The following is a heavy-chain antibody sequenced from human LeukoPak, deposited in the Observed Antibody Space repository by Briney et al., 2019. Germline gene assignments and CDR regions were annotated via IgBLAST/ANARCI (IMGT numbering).Heavy chain of an antibody. CDR2: ISAYNGDT. J-gene: IGHJ6*03. CDR1: GYTFTGYY. CDR3: ARRGGKNYGVYLLYYYYMDV. Sequence: GASVKVSCKASGYTFTGYYMHWVRQAPGQGLEWMGWISAYNGDTHYAQKFQGRVTMTTDTSTSTAYMELRSLRSDDTAMYYCARRGGKNYGVYLLYYYYMDVWGKGTTVTVSS. V-gene: IGHV1-18*04. D-gene: IGHD4-17*01.